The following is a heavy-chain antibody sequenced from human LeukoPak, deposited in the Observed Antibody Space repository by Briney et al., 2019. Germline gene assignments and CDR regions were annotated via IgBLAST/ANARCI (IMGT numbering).Heavy chain of an antibody. CDR1: GGTFSSYA. CDR2: IIPIFGTA. Sequence: GASVTVSCKASGGTFSSYATSWVRQAPGQGLEWMGGIIPIFGTANYAQKFQGRVTITADKSTSTAYMELSSLRSEDTAVYYCARAPADYGDPHFDYWGQGTLVTVSS. D-gene: IGHD4-17*01. V-gene: IGHV1-69*06. J-gene: IGHJ4*02. CDR3: ARAPADYGDPHFDY.